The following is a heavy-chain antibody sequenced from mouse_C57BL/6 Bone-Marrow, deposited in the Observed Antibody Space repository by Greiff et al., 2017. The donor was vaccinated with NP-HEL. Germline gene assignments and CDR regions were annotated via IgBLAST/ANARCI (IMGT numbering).Heavy chain of an antibody. J-gene: IGHJ3*01. CDR3: ASDGTAQAIAY. D-gene: IGHD3-2*02. Sequence: EVKLVESGGGLVKPGGSLKLSCAASGFTFSSYAMSWVRQTPEKRLEWVATISDGGSYTYYPHNVKGRFTLSRDNAKNNLYLQMSHLKSEDTAMYYCASDGTAQAIAYWGQGTLVTVSA. V-gene: IGHV5-4*03. CDR1: GFTFSSYA. CDR2: ISDGGSYT.